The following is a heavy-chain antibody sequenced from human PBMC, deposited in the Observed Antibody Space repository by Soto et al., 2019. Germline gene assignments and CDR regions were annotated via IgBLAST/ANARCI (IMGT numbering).Heavy chain of an antibody. J-gene: IGHJ3*01. CDR3: ARDWDFWIDLYRSDAFDL. Sequence: GGSLRLSCAASGFTFSSYEMNWVRQAPGKGLEWLSYISGSGTIILYADSVKGRFTISRDNAKNSLYLQMNSLRVEDTADYYCARDWDFWIDLYRSDAFDLWGQGTTVTVSS. CDR2: ISGSGTII. D-gene: IGHD3-3*01. CDR1: GFTFSSYE. V-gene: IGHV3-48*03.